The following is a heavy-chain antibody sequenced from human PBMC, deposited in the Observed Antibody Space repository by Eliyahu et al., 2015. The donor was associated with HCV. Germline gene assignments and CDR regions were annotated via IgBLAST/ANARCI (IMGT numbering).Heavy chain of an antibody. J-gene: IGHJ4*02. CDR1: GFAFSTYX. CDR2: IWPDSSKK. D-gene: IGHD4-11*01. CDR3: AREHYLGSRYSPAH. Sequence: VQLLESGGGLVEPGGSLRLSCAASGFAFSTYXINWVRPGPGGGVGWVAVIWPDSSKKHYADSVNGRFTISRDNAQSTLYLQMDSLRVEDTAIYYCAREHYLGSRYSPAHWGQGTLVTVSS. V-gene: IGHV3-33*08.